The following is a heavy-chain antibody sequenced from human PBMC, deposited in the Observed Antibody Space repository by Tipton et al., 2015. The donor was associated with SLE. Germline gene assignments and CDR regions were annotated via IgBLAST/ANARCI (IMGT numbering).Heavy chain of an antibody. CDR1: GFTFSSYG. CDR3: AKDLVPFGVAATYFDY. J-gene: IGHJ4*02. CDR2: IRYDGSNK. D-gene: IGHD2-15*01. Sequence: SLRLSCAASGFTFSSYGMHWVRQAPGKGLEWVAFIRYDGSNKYYADSVKGRFTISRDNSKNTLYLQMNSLRAEDTAVYYCAKDLVPFGVAATYFDYWGQGTLVTVSS. V-gene: IGHV3-30*02.